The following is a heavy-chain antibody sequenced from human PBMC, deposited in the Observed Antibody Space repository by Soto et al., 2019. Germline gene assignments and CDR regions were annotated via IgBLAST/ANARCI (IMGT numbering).Heavy chain of an antibody. D-gene: IGHD2-2*01. J-gene: IGHJ3*02. CDR2: ISGSGGST. CDR3: AKVLVPRAYCSSTSCLDAFDI. Sequence: EVQLLESGGGLVQPGGSLRLSCAASGFTFSSYAMSWVRQAPGKGLEWVSAISGSGGSTYYADSVKGRFTISRDNSKKTLYLQINSLRAEDTAVYYCAKVLVPRAYCSSTSCLDAFDIWGQGTMVTVSS. CDR1: GFTFSSYA. V-gene: IGHV3-23*01.